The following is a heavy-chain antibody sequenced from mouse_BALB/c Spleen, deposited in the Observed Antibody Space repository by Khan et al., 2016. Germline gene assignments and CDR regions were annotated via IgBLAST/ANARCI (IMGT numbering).Heavy chain of an antibody. D-gene: IGHD2-3*01. CDR2: IIYSGST. Sequence: EVQLQESGPGLMKPSQSLSLTCTVTGYSITSDYAWNWIRQFPGNKLEWMGYIIYSGSTTYTPSLKSRISITRDTSKNQFFLQLNSVTIEDTATXCCASDGPNYAMDYWGQGTSVTVSS. CDR1: GYSITSDYA. J-gene: IGHJ4*01. CDR3: ASDGPNYAMDY. V-gene: IGHV3-2*02.